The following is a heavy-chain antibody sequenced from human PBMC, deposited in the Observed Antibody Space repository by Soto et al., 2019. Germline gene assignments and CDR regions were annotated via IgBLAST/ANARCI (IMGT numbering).Heavy chain of an antibody. CDR3: ARWPYCGGDCYSPLDY. CDR2: ISSSSSYT. D-gene: IGHD2-21*02. J-gene: IGHJ4*02. Sequence: GGSLRLSCAASGFTFSDYYMSWIRQAPGKGLEWVSYISSSSSYTNYADYVKGRFTISRDNAKNSLYLQMNSLRAEDTAVYYCARWPYCGGDCYSPLDYWGQGTLVTVSS. V-gene: IGHV3-11*06. CDR1: GFTFSDYY.